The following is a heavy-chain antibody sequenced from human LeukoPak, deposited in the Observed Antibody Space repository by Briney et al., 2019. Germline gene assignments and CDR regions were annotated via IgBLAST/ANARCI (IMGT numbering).Heavy chain of an antibody. V-gene: IGHV4-39*02. Sequence: PSETLSLTCTVSGGSISSSTYYWGWIRQPPGTGREWIGNIYYSGSTYYNPSLKSRVTISVDTSRNQFSLKLSSVTATDTALYYCARDYGAYYFDYWGQGTLVTVSS. D-gene: IGHD4-17*01. CDR3: ARDYGAYYFDY. CDR2: IYYSGST. CDR1: GGSISSSTYY. J-gene: IGHJ4*02.